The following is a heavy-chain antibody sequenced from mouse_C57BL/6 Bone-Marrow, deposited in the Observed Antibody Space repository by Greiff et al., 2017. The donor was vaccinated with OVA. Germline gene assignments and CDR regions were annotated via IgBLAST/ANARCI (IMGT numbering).Heavy chain of an antibody. D-gene: IGHD4-1*01. CDR2: IDPENGDT. J-gene: IGHJ2*01. CDR3: TLTLGDY. Sequence: VQLQQSGAELVRPVASVKLSCTASGFNIKDDYMHWVKQRPEQGLEWIGWIDPENGDTEYASKFQGKATITADTSSNTAYLQLSSLTSEDTAVYYCTLTLGDYWGQGTTLTVSS. CDR1: GFNIKDDY. V-gene: IGHV14-4*01.